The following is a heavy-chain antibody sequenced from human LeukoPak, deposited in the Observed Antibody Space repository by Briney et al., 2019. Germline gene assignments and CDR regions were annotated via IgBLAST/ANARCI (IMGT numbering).Heavy chain of an antibody. V-gene: IGHV3-7*03. J-gene: IGHJ4*02. CDR3: ASLGNCGGDCSSGGV. CDR1: GFTFSSFW. CDR2: IKHDGSVQ. Sequence: GGSLRLSCIASGFTFSSFWMTWLRQAPGKGLEWVANIKHDGSVQYYVDSVKGRFTLSRDNAKNSVYLQMHNLRGDDTAVYYCASLGNCGGDCSSGGVWGQGTLVTVSS. D-gene: IGHD2-21*02.